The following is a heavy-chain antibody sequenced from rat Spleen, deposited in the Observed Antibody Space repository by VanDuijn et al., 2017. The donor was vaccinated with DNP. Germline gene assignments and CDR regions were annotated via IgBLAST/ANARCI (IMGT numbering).Heavy chain of an antibody. CDR2: ISYDDSSS. Sequence: EVRLVESDGGLVQPGRSLKLSCEASGFTFTDYNMAWVRQVPTRGLEWVATISYDDSSSYYRDSVKGRFTISRDNAKSTLYLQMDSLRSEDTATYYCSTEGGGYWGQGVMVTVSS. V-gene: IGHV5S10*01. CDR3: STEGGGY. CDR1: GFTFTDYN. J-gene: IGHJ2*01. D-gene: IGHD1-11*01.